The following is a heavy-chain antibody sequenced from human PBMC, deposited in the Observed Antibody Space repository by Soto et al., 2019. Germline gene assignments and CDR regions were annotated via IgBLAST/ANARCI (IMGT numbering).Heavy chain of an antibody. J-gene: IGHJ4*02. V-gene: IGHV1-69*13. CDR3: ARDSGDSGITINSPPFDY. Sequence: SVKVSCKASGGTFSSYAISWVRQAPGQGLEWMGGIIPIFGTANYAQKFQGRVTITADESTSTAYMELSSLRSEDTAVYYCARDSGDSGITINSPPFDYWGQGTLVTVSS. D-gene: IGHD1-20*01. CDR1: GGTFSSYA. CDR2: IIPIFGTA.